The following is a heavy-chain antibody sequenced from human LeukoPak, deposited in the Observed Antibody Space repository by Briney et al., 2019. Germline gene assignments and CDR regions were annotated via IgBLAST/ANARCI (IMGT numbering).Heavy chain of an antibody. D-gene: IGHD4-11*01. V-gene: IGHV3-23*01. CDR2: ISGSGGST. CDR3: AKIDRDYSNLLTRYGMDV. Sequence: GGSLRLSCAASGFTFSSYAMSWVRQAPGKGLEWVSAISGSGGSTYYADSVKGRFTISRDNSKNTLYLQMNSLRAEDTAVYYCAKIDRDYSNLLTRYGMDVWGQGTTVTVSS. CDR1: GFTFSSYA. J-gene: IGHJ6*02.